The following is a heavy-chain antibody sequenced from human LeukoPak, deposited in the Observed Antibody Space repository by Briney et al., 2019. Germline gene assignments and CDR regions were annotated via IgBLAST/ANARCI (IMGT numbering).Heavy chain of an antibody. Sequence: GGSLRLSCAASRFTFSSYNMNWVRQSPGKGPEWISYISGSSYTIYYADSVKGRFTISRDNAQNSLYLQMNSLRDEDTAVYYCSHLEDYWGQGTLVTVSS. V-gene: IGHV3-48*02. CDR3: SHLEDY. J-gene: IGHJ4*02. CDR2: ISGSSYTI. CDR1: RFTFSSYN.